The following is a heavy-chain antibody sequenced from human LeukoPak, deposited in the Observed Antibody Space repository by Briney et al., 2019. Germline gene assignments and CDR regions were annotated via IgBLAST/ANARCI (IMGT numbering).Heavy chain of an antibody. CDR1: GGSFSGYY. D-gene: IGHD3-9*01. CDR3: ARGPTIDYDVLTGYYYFDC. CDR2: INHSGST. V-gene: IGHV4-34*01. Sequence: SETLSLTCAVHGGSFSGYYWTWIRQSPGKGLEWIGEINHSGSTNYNPSLKRRVTISVDTSKNQFSLKLSSVTAADTAVYYCARGPTIDYDVLTGYYYFDCWGQGTLVTVSS. J-gene: IGHJ4*02.